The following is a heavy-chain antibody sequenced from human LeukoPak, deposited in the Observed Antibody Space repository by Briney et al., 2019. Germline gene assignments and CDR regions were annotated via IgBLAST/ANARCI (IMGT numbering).Heavy chain of an antibody. CDR2: ITGTGGNT. V-gene: IGHV3-23*01. D-gene: IGHD6-13*01. CDR1: GFTFNNYA. CDR3: AIGSAAARPYYFDY. J-gene: IGHJ4*02. Sequence: GGSLRLSCAASGFTFNNYAMSWVRQAPGKGLEWVSAITGTGGNTYYADSVKGRFTISRDNSKDTLYFQMNSLRAEDTAVYYCAIGSAAARPYYFDYWGQGILVTVSS.